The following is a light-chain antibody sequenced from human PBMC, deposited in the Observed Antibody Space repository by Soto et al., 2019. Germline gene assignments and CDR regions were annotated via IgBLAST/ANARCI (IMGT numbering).Light chain of an antibody. J-gene: IGLJ2*01. CDR3: CSYAGRSTYVV. CDR2: EGS. CDR1: SSDVGSYNL. V-gene: IGLV2-23*01. Sequence: QSVLTQPASVSWSPGQSITIACTGTSSDVGSYNLVSWYQQHPGKATKLMIYEGSKRPSWVSNRFSGSKSGNTAALTISGRQAEDAADDYCCSYAGRSTYVVFGGGTKLTV.